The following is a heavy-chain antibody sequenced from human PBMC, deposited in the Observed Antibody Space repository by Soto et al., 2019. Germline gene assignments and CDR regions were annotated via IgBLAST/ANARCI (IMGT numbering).Heavy chain of an antibody. CDR2: ISAYNGNT. CDR3: AREVYCSGGSCYRGWFDP. D-gene: IGHD2-15*01. J-gene: IGHJ5*02. CDR1: GYTFTSYG. Sequence: QVQLVQSGAEVKKPGASVQVSCKASGYTFTSYGISWVRQAPGQGLERMGWISAYNGNTNYAQKLQGRVTMTTDTTTSTSYRELRSLRSDVTAVYYCAREVYCSGGSCYRGWFDPWGQGTLVTVSS. V-gene: IGHV1-18*01.